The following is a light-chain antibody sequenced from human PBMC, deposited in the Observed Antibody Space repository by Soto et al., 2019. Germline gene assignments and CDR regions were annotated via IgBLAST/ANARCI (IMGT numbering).Light chain of an antibody. Sequence: DIVMTQSPDSLAVSLGERATINCKSSQSVLYSSNNKNYLAWYQQKPGQPPKLLIYWASTRESGVPARFSGSGSGTYFTLTISSLQAEDVAVYYCQQYYSTPLTFGPGTKVDIK. CDR1: QSVLYSSNNKNY. CDR2: WAS. CDR3: QQYYSTPLT. V-gene: IGKV4-1*01. J-gene: IGKJ3*01.